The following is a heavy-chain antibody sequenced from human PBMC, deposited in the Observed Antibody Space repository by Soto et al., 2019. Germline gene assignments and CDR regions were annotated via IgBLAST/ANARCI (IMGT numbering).Heavy chain of an antibody. CDR1: GGTFSSYA. CDR3: ATDSGYSSGWYTLGAFDI. J-gene: IGHJ3*02. CDR2: IIPIFGTA. Sequence: QVQLVQSGAEVKKPGSSVKVSCKASGGTFSSYAISWVRQAPGQGLEWMGGIIPIFGTANYAQKFQGRVTITADEATSTAYMELSSLRSEDTAVYYCATDSGYSSGWYTLGAFDIWGQGTMVTVSS. V-gene: IGHV1-69*01. D-gene: IGHD6-19*01.